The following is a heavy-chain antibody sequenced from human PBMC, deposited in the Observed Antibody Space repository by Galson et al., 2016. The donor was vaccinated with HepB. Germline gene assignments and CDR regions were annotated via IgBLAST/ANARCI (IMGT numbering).Heavy chain of an antibody. J-gene: IGHJ6*02. D-gene: IGHD3/OR15-3a*01. CDR1: GDPFSSDNYY. V-gene: IGHV4-61*02. CDR2: IYYSGST. CDR3: ARGQYWTDNYRGAIDV. Sequence: TPSLTCTASGDPFSSDNYYWNWIRQPAGKGLQWIGRIYYSGSTNYNPSLKSRVTISADTSKKQFSLKLNSVTAADTAVYYCARGQYWTDNYRGAIDVWGQGTTVTVSS.